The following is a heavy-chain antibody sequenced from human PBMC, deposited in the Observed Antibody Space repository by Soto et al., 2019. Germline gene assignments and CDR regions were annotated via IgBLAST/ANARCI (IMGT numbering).Heavy chain of an antibody. CDR1: GYTFTTYA. CDR2: IDTGNGNT. J-gene: IGHJ5*02. Sequence: ASVKLSCKASGYTFTTYAMHWVRQAPGQSLEWMGWIDTGNGNTKYSQKFQGRDTITRDTSATTTYMELSSLRSEDTAVYYCAALAATFIPWGQGTLVTVSS. D-gene: IGHD2-15*01. CDR3: AALAATFIP. V-gene: IGHV1-3*04.